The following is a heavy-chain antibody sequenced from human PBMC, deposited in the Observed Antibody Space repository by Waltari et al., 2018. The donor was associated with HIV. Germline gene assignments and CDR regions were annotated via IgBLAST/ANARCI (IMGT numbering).Heavy chain of an antibody. D-gene: IGHD3-10*01. CDR1: GVTFSNFW. Sequence: EVQLLESGGGLVQLGGSLTLSCAAPGVTFSNFWMHWVRQVPGKGPVWISRLNGDGTTNLYADSVKGRFTISRDNTRDALYLQMNSLRAEDTAVYYCARRHATEGVLDLWGRGTLVTVSS. CDR3: ARRHATEGVLDL. J-gene: IGHJ2*01. V-gene: IGHV3-74*01. CDR2: LNGDGTTN.